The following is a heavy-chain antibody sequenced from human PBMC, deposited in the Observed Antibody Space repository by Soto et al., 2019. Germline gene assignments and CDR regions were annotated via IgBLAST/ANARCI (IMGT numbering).Heavy chain of an antibody. CDR2: ISWNSGSI. CDR3: AKDTAYSGSYYRAFDI. J-gene: IGHJ3*02. V-gene: IGHV3-9*01. Sequence: PGGSLRLSCAASGFTFDDYAMHWVRQAPGKGLEWVSGISWNSGSIGYADSVKGRFTISRDNAKNSLYLQMNSLRAEDTALYYCAKDTAYSGSYYRAFDIWGQGTMVTVSS. CDR1: GFTFDDYA. D-gene: IGHD1-26*01.